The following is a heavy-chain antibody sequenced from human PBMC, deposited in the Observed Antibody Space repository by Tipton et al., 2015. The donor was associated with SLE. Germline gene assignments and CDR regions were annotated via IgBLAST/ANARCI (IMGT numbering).Heavy chain of an antibody. Sequence: TLSLTCTVSGDTIDGNTYFWDWIRQPPGKGLMLIGSISYSGATSYNPSLESRVTISVDTSRNLFSLNLSSVTAADTAVYYCARGKRHCDFLTGYYATPLYLDLWRQRTVVAVSP. V-gene: IGHV4-39*07. CDR2: ISYSGAT. J-gene: IGHJ4*02. D-gene: IGHD3-9*01. CDR1: GDTIDGNTYF. CDR3: ARGKRHCDFLTGYYATPLYLDL.